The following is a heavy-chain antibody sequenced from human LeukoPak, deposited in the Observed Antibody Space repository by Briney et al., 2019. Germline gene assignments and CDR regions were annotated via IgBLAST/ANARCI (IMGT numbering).Heavy chain of an antibody. CDR1: GYTFTSYG. Sequence: ASVKVSCKASGYTFTSYGISWVRQAPGQGLEWMGWISAYNGNTNYAQKLQGRVTMTTDTSTSTAYMELRSLRAEDTAVYYCARDREGRGWYFDLWGRGTLVTVSS. V-gene: IGHV1-18*01. CDR2: ISAYNGNT. J-gene: IGHJ2*01. CDR3: ARDREGRGWYFDL. D-gene: IGHD1-26*01.